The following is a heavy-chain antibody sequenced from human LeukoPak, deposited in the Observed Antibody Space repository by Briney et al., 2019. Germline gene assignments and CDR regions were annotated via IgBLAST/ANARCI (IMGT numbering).Heavy chain of an antibody. CDR1: GGSVSSYY. D-gene: IGHD3-22*01. J-gene: IGHJ5*02. Sequence: SETLSLTCTVSGGSVSSYYWSWIRQPAGKGLEWIGRIYSSGNTYYNPSLKSRVTISVDTSKNQFSLKLSSVTAADTAVYYCGLQNYYDGSGYGWVNWFDPWGQGTLVTVSS. CDR2: IYSSGNT. CDR3: GLQNYYDGSGYGWVNWFDP. V-gene: IGHV4-59*05.